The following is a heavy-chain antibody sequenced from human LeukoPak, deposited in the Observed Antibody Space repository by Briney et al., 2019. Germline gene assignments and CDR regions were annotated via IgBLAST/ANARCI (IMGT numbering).Heavy chain of an antibody. D-gene: IGHD6-19*01. CDR2: IYYSGST. J-gene: IGHJ5*02. V-gene: IGHV4-39*07. CDR1: GGSISSSSYY. Sequence: SETLSPTCTVSGGSISSSSYYWGWIRQPPGKGLEWIGSIYYSGSTYYNPSLKSRVTISVDTSKNQFSLKLSSVSAADTAVYYCAREIAVTGTNWFDPWGQGTLVTVSS. CDR3: AREIAVTGTNWFDP.